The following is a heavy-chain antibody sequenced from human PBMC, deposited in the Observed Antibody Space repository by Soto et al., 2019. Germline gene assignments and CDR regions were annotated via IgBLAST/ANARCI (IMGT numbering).Heavy chain of an antibody. CDR1: GGSISSSSYY. J-gene: IGHJ2*01. V-gene: IGHV4-39*01. D-gene: IGHD3-22*01. CDR3: ARHPYDSSGYYERQIHWYFDL. Sequence: QLLESGPGLVKPSETLSLTCTVSGGSISSSSYYWGWIRQPPGKGLEWIGSIYYSGSTYYNPSLKSRVTISVDTSKNQFSLKLSSVTAADTAVYYCARHPYDSSGYYERQIHWYFDLWGRGTLVTVSS. CDR2: IYYSGST.